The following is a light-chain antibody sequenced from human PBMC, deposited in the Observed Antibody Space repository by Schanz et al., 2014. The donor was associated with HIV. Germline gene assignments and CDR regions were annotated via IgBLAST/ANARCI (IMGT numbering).Light chain of an antibody. CDR3: QQYDNLLFT. V-gene: IGKV1-33*01. J-gene: IGKJ3*01. CDR1: QDISDK. Sequence: DIQMTQSPSPLSASVGDRVTIFCQASQDISDKLNWYQVKPGKAPKLLIYDVSNLETGVPSRFSGSGYAINFTFTISSLQPEDFATYYCQQYDNLLFTFGPGTKVDIK. CDR2: DVS.